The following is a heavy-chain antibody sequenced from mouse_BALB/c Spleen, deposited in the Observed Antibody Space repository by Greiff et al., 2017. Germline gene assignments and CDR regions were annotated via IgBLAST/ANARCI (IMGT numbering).Heavy chain of an antibody. CDR1: GFTFSSYA. V-gene: IGHV5-6-5*01. D-gene: IGHD2-1*01. J-gene: IGHJ2*01. Sequence: EVHLVESGGGLVKPGGSLKLSCAASGFTFSSYAMSWVRQTPEKRLEWVASISSGGSTYYPDSVKGRFTISRDNARNILYLQMSSLRSEDTAMYYCARGGVYYGNYVGYWGQGTTLTVSS. CDR3: ARGGVYYGNYVGY. CDR2: ISSGGST.